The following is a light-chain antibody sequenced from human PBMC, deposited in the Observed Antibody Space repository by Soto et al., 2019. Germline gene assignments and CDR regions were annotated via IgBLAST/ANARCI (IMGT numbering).Light chain of an antibody. CDR3: QQYSSDLNT. CDR1: QDVSQW. Sequence: DIHMTQSPSTLSASVGDRITITCRASQDVSQWLAWYQHKPGKAPKLLIHKASTLESGVSSRFSGRGSGTEFTLTIRDLQPDDFATYYCQQYSSDLNTFGQGTKLEIK. V-gene: IGKV1-5*03. CDR2: KAS. J-gene: IGKJ2*01.